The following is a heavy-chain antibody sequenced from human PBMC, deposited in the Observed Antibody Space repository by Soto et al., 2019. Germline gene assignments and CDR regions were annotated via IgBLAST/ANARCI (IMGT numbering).Heavy chain of an antibody. CDR2: LYWDDDK. Sequence: QITLKESGPTLVKPTQTLTLTCTFSGFSLSTTRVGVGWIRQPPGEALEWLALLYWDDDKLYSPSLKRRLTITKDTSKHHVVLTLTNMDPVDTATYYSAHSKTSGMRYYFDYWGEGTLVTVSS. CDR3: AHSKTSGMRYYFDY. CDR1: GFSLSTTRVG. J-gene: IGHJ4*02. V-gene: IGHV2-5*02.